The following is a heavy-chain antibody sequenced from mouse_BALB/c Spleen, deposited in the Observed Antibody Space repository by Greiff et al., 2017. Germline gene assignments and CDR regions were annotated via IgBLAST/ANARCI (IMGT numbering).Heavy chain of an antibody. CDR3: ARGGDYETSYYYAMDY. CDR2: INPYNDGT. CDR1: GYTFTSYV. J-gene: IGHJ4*01. D-gene: IGHD2-4*01. Sequence: EVQLVESGPELVKPGASVKMSCKASGYTFTSYVMHWVKQKPGQGLEWIGYINPYNDGTKYNEKFKGKATLTSDKSSSTAYMELSSLTSEDSAVYYCARGGDYETSYYYAMDYWGQGTSVTVSS. V-gene: IGHV1-14*01.